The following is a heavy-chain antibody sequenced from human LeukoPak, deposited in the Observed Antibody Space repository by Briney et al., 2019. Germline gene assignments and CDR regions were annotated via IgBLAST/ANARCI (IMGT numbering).Heavy chain of an antibody. J-gene: IGHJ4*02. CDR1: GFTFSSYW. V-gene: IGHV3-7*01. D-gene: IGHD5-24*01. CDR2: IKQDGSEK. Sequence: GGSLRLSCAASGFTFSSYWMSWVRQAPGKGLEWVANIKQDGSEKYYVDSVKGRFTISRDNAKNSLYLQMNSLRAEDTAVYYCAREEMATPLRLVYYFDYWGQGTLVTVSS. CDR3: AREEMATPLRLVYYFDY.